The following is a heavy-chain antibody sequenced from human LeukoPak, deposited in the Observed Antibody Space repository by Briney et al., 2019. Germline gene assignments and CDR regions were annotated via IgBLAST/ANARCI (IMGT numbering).Heavy chain of an antibody. CDR3: ARVYYSSSYDYWYFDL. CDR1: GGSISSYY. CDR2: KDYSGST. V-gene: IGHV4-59*01. D-gene: IGHD6-13*01. Sequence: NTSETLSLTCTVSGGSISSYYWSWVRQPPGKGLEWIGYKDYSGSTNYNRSLKSRVTISVDTSKNQFSLKLSSVTAADTAVYYCARVYYSSSYDYWYFDLWGRGTLVTVSS. J-gene: IGHJ2*01.